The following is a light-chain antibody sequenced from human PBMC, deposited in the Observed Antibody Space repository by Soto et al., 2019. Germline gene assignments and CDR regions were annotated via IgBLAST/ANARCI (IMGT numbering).Light chain of an antibody. CDR3: SSYAGSNNFEV. CDR1: SADVGVYNY. CDR2: EVS. J-gene: IGLJ1*01. V-gene: IGLV2-8*01. Sequence: QSALTQPRSASGSPGQSVTISCTGTSADVGVYNYVSWYQQHPGKAPKLMIYEVSKRPSGVPDRFSGSKSGNTASLTVSGLHAEDEADYYCSSYAGSNNFEVFGTGTKVTVL.